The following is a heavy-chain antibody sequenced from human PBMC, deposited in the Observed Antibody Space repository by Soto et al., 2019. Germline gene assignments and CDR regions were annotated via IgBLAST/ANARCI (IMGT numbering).Heavy chain of an antibody. J-gene: IGHJ4*02. CDR1: GGTFSSYA. D-gene: IGHD6-19*01. CDR2: IIPIFGTA. Sequence: QVQLVQSGAEVKKPGSSVKVSCKASGGTFSSYAISRVRQAPGQGLEWMGGIIPIFGTANYAQKFQGRVTITADESTSTAYMELSSLRAEDTAVYYCARWGYRSGWFTDYWGQGTLVTVSS. CDR3: ARWGYRSGWFTDY. V-gene: IGHV1-69*12.